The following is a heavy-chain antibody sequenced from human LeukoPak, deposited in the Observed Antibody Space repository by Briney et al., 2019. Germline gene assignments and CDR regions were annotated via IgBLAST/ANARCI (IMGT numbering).Heavy chain of an antibody. CDR2: IKQDGSEK. CDR3: ARDRWEYYYDSSGLYDY. CDR1: GFTFSSYW. V-gene: IGHV3-7*01. Sequence: GGCLRLSCAASGFTFSSYWMSWVRQAPGKGLEWVANIKQDGSEKYYVDSVKGRFTISRDNAKNSLYLQMNSLRAEDTAVYYCARDRWEYYYDSSGLYDYWGQGTLVTVSS. J-gene: IGHJ4*02. D-gene: IGHD3-22*01.